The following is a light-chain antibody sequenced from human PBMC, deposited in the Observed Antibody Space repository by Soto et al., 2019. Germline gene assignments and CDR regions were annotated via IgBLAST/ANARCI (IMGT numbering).Light chain of an antibody. CDR3: LQDYNYPPT. Sequence: DIQMTQSPSTLSGCVGDRVTITCRASQSISSWLAWYQQKPGKAPKLLIYKASSLESGVPSRFSGSGSGTDFTLTISSLQPEDCATYYCLQDYNYPPTFGPGTKVDI. CDR2: KAS. J-gene: IGKJ1*01. CDR1: QSISSW. V-gene: IGKV1-5*03.